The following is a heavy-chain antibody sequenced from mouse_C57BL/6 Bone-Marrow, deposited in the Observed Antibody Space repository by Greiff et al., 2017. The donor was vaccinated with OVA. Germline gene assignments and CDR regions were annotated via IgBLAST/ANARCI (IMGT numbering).Heavy chain of an antibody. CDR1: GYTFTDYE. CDR3: TRGDYGTRY. CDR2: IDPETGGT. V-gene: IGHV1-15*01. J-gene: IGHJ2*01. D-gene: IGHD1-1*01. Sequence: VQLQQSGAELVRPGASVTLSCKASGYTFTDYEMHWVKQTPVHGLEWIGAIDPETGGTAYNQKFKGKAILTADKSSSTAYMELRSLTSEDSAVYYCTRGDYGTRYWGQGTTLTVSS.